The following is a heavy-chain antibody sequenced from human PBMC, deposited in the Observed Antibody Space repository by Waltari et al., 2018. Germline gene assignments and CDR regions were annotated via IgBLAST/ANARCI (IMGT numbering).Heavy chain of an antibody. D-gene: IGHD3-3*01. J-gene: IGHJ4*02. CDR3: EREPCITIFGCDY. CDR1: GFTFISFA. CDR2: ISDVGRNK. V-gene: IGHV3-30*04. Sequence: QVQLVESGGGVVQPGRSLRLSCPASGFTFISFAMHWVRQVPGKGLDLVAVISDVGRNKCYAESWKGRLTIARDNAKNTLYLEVNSLRAEDTAVYYCEREPCITIFGCDYWGQGTLVTVSS.